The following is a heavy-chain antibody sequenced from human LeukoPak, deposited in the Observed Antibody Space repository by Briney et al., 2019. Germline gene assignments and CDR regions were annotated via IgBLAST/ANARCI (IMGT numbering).Heavy chain of an antibody. J-gene: IGHJ6*02. CDR2: ISSSSSYI. Sequence: GGSLRLSCAASGFTFSSYSMNWVRQAPGKGLEWVSSISSSSSYIYYADSVKGRFTISRDNAKNSLYLQMNSLRAEDTAIYHCVKDRPCDTCMPMDAWGQGTTVTVSS. CDR3: VKDRPCDTCMPMDA. V-gene: IGHV3-21*04. CDR1: GFTFSSYS. D-gene: IGHD2-2*01.